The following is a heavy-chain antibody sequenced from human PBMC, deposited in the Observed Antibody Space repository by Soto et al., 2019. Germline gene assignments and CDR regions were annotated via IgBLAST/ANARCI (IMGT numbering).Heavy chain of an antibody. D-gene: IGHD6-19*01. CDR1: GYSIRSSDW. Sequence: SETLSLTCAVYGYSIRSSDWWGWIRQPPGKGLEWIGYITHGGSTNYNPSLKRRVTMSVDPSKNQFSLNLTSVTAVDTAVYCSATMAVTTFYYYATDIWYPETTLAVSS. J-gene: IGHJ6*02. CDR3: ATMAVTTFYYYATDI. CDR2: ITHGGST. V-gene: IGHV4-28*01.